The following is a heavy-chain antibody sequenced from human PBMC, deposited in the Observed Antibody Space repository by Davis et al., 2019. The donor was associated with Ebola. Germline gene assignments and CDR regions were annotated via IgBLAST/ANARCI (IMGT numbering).Heavy chain of an antibody. J-gene: IGHJ4*02. D-gene: IGHD5-24*01. Sequence: SVKVSCKASGGTFSSYAISWVRQAPGQGLEWMGGIIPIFGTANYAQKFQGRVTITADKSTSTAYMELSSLRSEDTAVYYCAGGEMATRFDYWGQGTLVTVSS. CDR1: GGTFSSYA. CDR3: AGGEMATRFDY. CDR2: IIPIFGTA. V-gene: IGHV1-69*06.